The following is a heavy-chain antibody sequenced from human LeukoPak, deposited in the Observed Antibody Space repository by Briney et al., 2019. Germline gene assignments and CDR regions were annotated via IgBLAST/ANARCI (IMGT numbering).Heavy chain of an antibody. D-gene: IGHD3-22*01. CDR3: AKASAMIVVVSKHFDY. CDR1: GFTFDDYG. Sequence: GGSLRLSCAASGFTFDDYGMSWVRQAPGKGLEWVSAINWNGDSSPYADSMKGRFTISRDNSKNTLYLQMNSLRAEDTAVYYCAKASAMIVVVSKHFDYWGQGTLVTVSS. V-gene: IGHV3-20*04. CDR2: INWNGDSS. J-gene: IGHJ4*02.